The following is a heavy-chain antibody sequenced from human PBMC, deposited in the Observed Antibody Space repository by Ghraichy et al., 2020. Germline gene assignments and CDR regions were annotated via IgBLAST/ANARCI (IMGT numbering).Heavy chain of an antibody. D-gene: IGHD3-9*01. CDR1: GGSVSSGSYY. V-gene: IGHV4-61*01. CDR2: IYYSGST. Sequence: ESLNISCTVSGGSVSSGSYYWSWIRQPPGKGLEWIGYIYYSGSTNYNPSLKSRFTISVDTSKNQFSLKLSSVTAADTAVYYCARCLYDILTGYYPLFDYWGQGTLVTVSS. J-gene: IGHJ4*02. CDR3: ARCLYDILTGYYPLFDY.